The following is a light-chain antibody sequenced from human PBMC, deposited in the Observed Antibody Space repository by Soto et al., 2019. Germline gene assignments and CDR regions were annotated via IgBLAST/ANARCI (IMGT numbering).Light chain of an antibody. CDR1: QGISTY. CDR2: AAS. Sequence: DIQITQSPSSLSASVGDRVTITFRASQGISTYLNWYQQKPGKAPKLLIYAASSLQSGVPSRFSGSGYETDFTLTISSLQPEDFATYSCQQSYSNTWTFGQGTKVDIK. J-gene: IGKJ1*01. CDR3: QQSYSNTWT. V-gene: IGKV1-39*01.